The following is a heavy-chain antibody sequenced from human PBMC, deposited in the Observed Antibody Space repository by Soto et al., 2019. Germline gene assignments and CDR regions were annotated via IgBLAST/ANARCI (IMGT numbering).Heavy chain of an antibody. CDR3: ARRDDSSGYYTTPYYYGMDV. CDR1: GGTFSSYA. D-gene: IGHD3-22*01. CDR2: IIPIFGTA. Sequence: SVKVSCKASGGTFSSYAISWVLQAPGQGLEWMGGIIPIFGTANYAQKFQGRVTITADKSTSTAYMELSSLRSEDTAVYYCARRDDSSGYYTTPYYYGMDVWGQGTTVTVSS. J-gene: IGHJ6*02. V-gene: IGHV1-69*06.